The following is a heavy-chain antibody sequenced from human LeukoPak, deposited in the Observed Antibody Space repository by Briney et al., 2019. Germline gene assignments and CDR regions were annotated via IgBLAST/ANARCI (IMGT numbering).Heavy chain of an antibody. V-gene: IGHV4-34*01. J-gene: IGHJ3*02. CDR3: ARDGLGVDAFDI. CDR1: GGSFRGYY. Sequence: SETLSLTCAVYGGSFRGYYWSWIRQPPGKGLEWIGEINHSGSTNYNPSLQSRVTISVDTSKNQFSLKLSSVTAADTAVYYCARDGLGVDAFDIWGQGTMVPVSS. CDR2: INHSGST. D-gene: IGHD3-16*01.